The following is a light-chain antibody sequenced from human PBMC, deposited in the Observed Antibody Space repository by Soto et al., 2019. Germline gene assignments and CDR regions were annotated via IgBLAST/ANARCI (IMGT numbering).Light chain of an antibody. CDR3: QQYNNGPYT. CDR2: GAS. CDR1: QSVASD. V-gene: IGKV3-15*01. J-gene: IGKJ2*01. Sequence: EIVMTQSPITLSVSPGERATLSCRASQSVASDLAWHQQKPGQAPSLLIYGASTRATGVPARFSGSGSGTEFTLTISSLQSEDFAVYYCQQYNNGPYTFGQGTKLEIK.